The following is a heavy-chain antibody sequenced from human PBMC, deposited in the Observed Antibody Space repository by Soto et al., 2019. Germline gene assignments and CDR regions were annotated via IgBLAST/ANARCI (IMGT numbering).Heavy chain of an antibody. Sequence: GGSLRLSCAVSGFPFSIHYMRLVRQPPGKGPEWVSDIYIGGSTYYADSVKGRFTISRDNSKNKLYLQMNSLRAEDTAVYYCARERDGNHLNWLDPWGQGTLVTVSS. J-gene: IGHJ5*02. CDR3: ARERDGNHLNWLDP. V-gene: IGHV3-53*01. CDR1: GFPFSIHY. CDR2: IYIGGST.